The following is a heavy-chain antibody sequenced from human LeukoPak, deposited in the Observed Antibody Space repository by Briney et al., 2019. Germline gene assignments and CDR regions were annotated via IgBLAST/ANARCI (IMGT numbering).Heavy chain of an antibody. Sequence: PGGSLRLSCAASGFTFSTYAMSWVRQAPGKGPEWVSTISSSGGSTYYRDSVKGRFTISRDNPKNTLYLQMNSLRAEDTAVYYCAKRDLYGSGSYYVYWGQGTLVTVSS. V-gene: IGHV3-23*01. CDR2: ISSSGGST. CDR1: GFTFSTYA. J-gene: IGHJ4*02. CDR3: AKRDLYGSGSYYVY. D-gene: IGHD3-10*01.